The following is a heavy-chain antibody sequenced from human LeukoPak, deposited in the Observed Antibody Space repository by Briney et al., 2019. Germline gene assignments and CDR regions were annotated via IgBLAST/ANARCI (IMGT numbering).Heavy chain of an antibody. D-gene: IGHD3-10*01. V-gene: IGHV4-59*01. CDR2: IYYSGST. J-gene: IGHJ5*02. Sequence: SETLSLTCTVSGGSISSYYWSWIRQPPGKGLEWIGYIYYSGSTNYNPSLKSRVTISVDTSKNQFSLKLSSVTAADTAVYYCARDLPYYYGSGSYHGWFDPWGQGTLVTVPS. CDR1: GGSISSYY. CDR3: ARDLPYYYGSGSYHGWFDP.